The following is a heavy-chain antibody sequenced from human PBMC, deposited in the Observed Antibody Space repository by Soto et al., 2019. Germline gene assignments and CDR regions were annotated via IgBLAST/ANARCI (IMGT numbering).Heavy chain of an antibody. D-gene: IGHD3-3*02. J-gene: IGHJ6*02. CDR2: ITSSGSYV. CDR1: GFTFSRNT. Sequence: GGSLRLSCVTSGFTFSRNTMNWVRQAPGKGLEWVVSITSSGSYVYYADSVKGRFSASRDNAKNSLSLQMDSLRPDDTAIYFCVKDEGIEAMDVWGQGTTVTVSS. V-gene: IGHV3-21*01. CDR3: VKDEGIEAMDV.